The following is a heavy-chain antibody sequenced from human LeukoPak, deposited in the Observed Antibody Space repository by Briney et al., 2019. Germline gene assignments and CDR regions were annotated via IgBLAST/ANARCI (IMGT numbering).Heavy chain of an antibody. CDR2: IYYSGST. D-gene: IGHD5-12*01. CDR1: GGSISSYY. Sequence: SETLSLTCTVSGGSISSYYWSWIRQPPGKGLEWIGYIYYSGSTNYNPSLKSRVTISVDTSKNQFSLNLSSVTAADTAVYYCARHAGGYQPPDYWGQGTLITVSS. V-gene: IGHV4-59*08. CDR3: ARHAGGYQPPDY. J-gene: IGHJ4*02.